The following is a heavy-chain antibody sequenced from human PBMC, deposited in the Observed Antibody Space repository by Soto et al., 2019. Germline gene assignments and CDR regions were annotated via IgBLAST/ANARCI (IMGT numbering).Heavy chain of an antibody. Sequence: GASVKVSCKASGYTFTSYDINWVRQATGQGLEWMGWMNPNSGNTGYAQKFQGRVTMTRNTSIGTAYMELSSLRSEDTAVYYCARTSGGLKNDAFDIWGQGTMVTVSS. CDR2: MNPNSGNT. CDR1: GYTFTSYD. J-gene: IGHJ3*02. CDR3: ARTSGGLKNDAFDI. V-gene: IGHV1-8*01.